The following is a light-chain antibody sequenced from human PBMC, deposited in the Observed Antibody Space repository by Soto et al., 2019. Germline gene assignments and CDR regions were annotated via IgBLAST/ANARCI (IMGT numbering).Light chain of an antibody. CDR2: DTT. Sequence: QAVVTQEPSLTLSPGGTVTLTCGSSTGAVTTGHYPYWFQQKPGQAPRTLIYDTTNRHSWTPARFSGSLLGGKAALTLSGAQPEDEAEYYCLLSYNGPYVFGTGTKVTVL. J-gene: IGLJ1*01. CDR3: LLSYNGPYV. CDR1: TGAVTTGHY. V-gene: IGLV7-46*01.